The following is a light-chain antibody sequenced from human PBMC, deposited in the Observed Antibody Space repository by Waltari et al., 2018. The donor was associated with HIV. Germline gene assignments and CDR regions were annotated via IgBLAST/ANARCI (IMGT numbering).Light chain of an antibody. V-gene: IGLV2-23*02. CDR2: EVS. Sequence: QSALTQPASVSGSPGQSITISCTGTTSDVGNYNVVSWYQQHPGKAPKLMIYEVSKRPSGVSTRFSRSKSCNTASVTISGLQAEDDADYYCCSYAGSSTHVFGTGTKVIVL. CDR3: CSYAGSSTHV. CDR1: TSDVGNYNV. J-gene: IGLJ1*01.